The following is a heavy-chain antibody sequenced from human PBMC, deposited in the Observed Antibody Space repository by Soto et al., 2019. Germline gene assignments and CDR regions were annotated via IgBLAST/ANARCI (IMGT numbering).Heavy chain of an antibody. J-gene: IGHJ4*02. CDR3: AGVIVSYFDY. Sequence: EVQLVESGGGLVQPGGSLRLSCAASGFTFSNYWMSWVRQAPGKGLEWVANIKQDGSEKNYVDSVNGRFIISRDNAKNSLYLQMNSLRAEDTAVYHCAGVIVSYFDYWGQGTRVTVSA. V-gene: IGHV3-7*01. CDR2: IKQDGSEK. CDR1: GFTFSNYW. D-gene: IGHD3-16*02.